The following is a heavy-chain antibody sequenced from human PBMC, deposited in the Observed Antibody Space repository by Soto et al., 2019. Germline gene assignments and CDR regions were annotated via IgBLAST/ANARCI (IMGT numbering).Heavy chain of an antibody. Sequence: LSLTCTVSGDSRATGSHYYNWIRQVPGKGLEWIGYVYYSGATHYTPSLRARATISRDTSKNQFSLRLISVTAADTALYYCARDKDLQPTVWGFWGQGIQVTVSS. J-gene: IGHJ4*02. CDR2: VYYSGAT. CDR3: ARDKDLQPTVWGF. D-gene: IGHD3-16*01. CDR1: GDSRATGSHY. V-gene: IGHV4-31*03.